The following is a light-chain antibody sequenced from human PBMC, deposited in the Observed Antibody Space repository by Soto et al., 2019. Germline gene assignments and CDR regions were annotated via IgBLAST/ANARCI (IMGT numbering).Light chain of an antibody. CDR1: SSDVGGYNY. Sequence: QSALTQPASVSGSPGQSITISCTGTSSDVGGYNYVSWYQQHPGKAPKLMIYDVSNRPSGVSNRFSGCKSGNTASLTISGLQAEDEDDYYCSSYTSSSTTNVVFGGGTKLTVL. CDR3: SSYTSSSTTNVV. J-gene: IGLJ2*01. CDR2: DVS. V-gene: IGLV2-14*01.